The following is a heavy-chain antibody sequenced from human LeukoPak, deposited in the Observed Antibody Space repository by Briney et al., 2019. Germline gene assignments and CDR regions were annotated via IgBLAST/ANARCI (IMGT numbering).Heavy chain of an antibody. CDR2: INHSGST. CDR3: ARGRIAATIGGYYYMDV. V-gene: IGHV4-34*01. Sequence: SETLSLTCAVYGGSFSGYYWSWIRQPPGKGLEWIGEINHSGSTNYNPPLKSRVTISVDTSKNQCSLKLGSVTAADTAVYYCARGRIAATIGGYYYMDVWGKGTTVTVSS. J-gene: IGHJ6*03. D-gene: IGHD5-12*01. CDR1: GGSFSGYY.